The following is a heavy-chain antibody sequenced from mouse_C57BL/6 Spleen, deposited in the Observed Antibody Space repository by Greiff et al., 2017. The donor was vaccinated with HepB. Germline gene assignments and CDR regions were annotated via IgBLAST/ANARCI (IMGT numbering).Heavy chain of an antibody. D-gene: IGHD1-1*01. CDR1: GYTFTNYW. V-gene: IGHV1-63*01. Sequence: VQLVESGAELVRPGTSVKMSCKASGYTFTNYWIGWAKQRPGHGLEWIGDIYPGGGYTNYNEKFKGKATLTADKSSSTAYMQFSSLTSEDSAIYYCARRHYGSSSLDYWGQGTTLTVSS. CDR3: ARRHYGSSSLDY. CDR2: IYPGGGYT. J-gene: IGHJ2*01.